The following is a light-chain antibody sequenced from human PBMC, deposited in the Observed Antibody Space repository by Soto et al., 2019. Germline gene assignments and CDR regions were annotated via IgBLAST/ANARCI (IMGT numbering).Light chain of an antibody. CDR2: GAS. J-gene: IGKJ4*01. V-gene: IGKV3-15*01. CDR3: QQYDNWPLT. Sequence: EIVMTQSPATLPVSPGERATLSCRASQSVSSNLAWYQQKPGQAPRFLIYGASTRATGIPARFNGSGSGTEFTLTISSLQSEDFAVYYCQQYDNWPLTFGGGTKV. CDR1: QSVSSN.